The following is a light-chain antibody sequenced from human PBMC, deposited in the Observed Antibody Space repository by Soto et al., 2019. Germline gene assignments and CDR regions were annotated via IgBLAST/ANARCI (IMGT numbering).Light chain of an antibody. CDR3: QQYGSSRWT. J-gene: IGKJ1*01. CDR1: QSVSSSY. CDR2: GAS. Sequence: EIVLTQSPGPLSLSPGDRATLSCRASQSVSSSYLAWYQQNRGQAPRLLIYGASGRAPGIPDRFGGSWSGADFALTISRLEPEDFAVYYCQQYGSSRWTFGQGTKVEIK. V-gene: IGKV3-20*01.